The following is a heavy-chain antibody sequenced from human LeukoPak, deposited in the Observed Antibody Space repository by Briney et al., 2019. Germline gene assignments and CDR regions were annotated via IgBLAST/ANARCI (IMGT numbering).Heavy chain of an antibody. CDR2: INSDGSSI. D-gene: IGHD2-2*01. Sequence: GGSLRLSCAASGFTFSSYWMHWVRQAPGKGLVWVSRINSDGSSISYADSVKGRFTISRDNAKNTLYLQMNSLRAEDTAVYYCARGGGHKYCSSTSCPEHYYYYGMDVWGQGTTVTVSS. CDR1: GFTFSSYW. V-gene: IGHV3-74*01. J-gene: IGHJ6*02. CDR3: ARGGGHKYCSSTSCPEHYYYYGMDV.